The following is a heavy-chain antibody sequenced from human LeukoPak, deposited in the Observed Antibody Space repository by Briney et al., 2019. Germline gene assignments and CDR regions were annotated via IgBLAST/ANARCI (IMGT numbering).Heavy chain of an antibody. CDR2: IYYSGST. D-gene: IGHD3-3*02. CDR1: GGSISSYY. CDR3: ARAIFGVVIPLANYYYYMDV. J-gene: IGHJ6*03. V-gene: IGHV4-59*01. Sequence: KPSETLSLTCTVSGGSISSYYWSWIRQPPGKGLEWIGYIYYSGSTNYNPSLKSRVTISVDTSKNQFSLKLSSVTAADTAVYYCARAIFGVVIPLANYYYYMDVWGKGTTVTVSS.